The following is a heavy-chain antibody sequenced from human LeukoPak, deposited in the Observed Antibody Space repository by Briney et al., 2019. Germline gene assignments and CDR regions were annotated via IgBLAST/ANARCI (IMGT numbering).Heavy chain of an antibody. CDR1: GGTFSSYA. Sequence: SVKVSCKASGGTFSSYAISWVRQAPGQGLEWMGRITPILGIANYAQKFQGRVTITADKSTSTAYMELSSLRSEDTAVYYCASEITMVRGVIIDDYWGQGTLVTVSS. D-gene: IGHD3-10*01. CDR3: ASEITMVRGVIIDDY. V-gene: IGHV1-69*04. CDR2: ITPILGIA. J-gene: IGHJ4*02.